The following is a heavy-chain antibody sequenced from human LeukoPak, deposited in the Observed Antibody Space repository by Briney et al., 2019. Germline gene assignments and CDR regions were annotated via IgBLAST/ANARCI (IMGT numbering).Heavy chain of an antibody. CDR2: IDPSDSYT. D-gene: IGHD2-8*01. J-gene: IGHJ3*02. CDR3: ARHDNNGHDVFDI. Sequence: GESLKISCKGSGYSFNTYWISWVREMPGKGLEWMGRIDPSDSYTNYSPSFEGHVTISADKSISTAYLQWGSLKASDTAMYYCARHDNNGHDVFDIWGQGAMVTVSS. V-gene: IGHV5-10-1*01. CDR1: GYSFNTYW.